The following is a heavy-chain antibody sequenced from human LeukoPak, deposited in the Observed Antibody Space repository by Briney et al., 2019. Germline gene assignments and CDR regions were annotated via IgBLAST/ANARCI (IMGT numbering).Heavy chain of an antibody. CDR1: GYTFTNYG. V-gene: IGHV1-46*01. D-gene: IGHD2-15*01. J-gene: IGHJ5*02. CDR2: INPSGGST. CDR3: AREIGRATAGFDP. Sequence: GASVKVSCKASGYTFTNYGISWVRQAPGQGLEWMGIINPSGGSTSYAQKFQGRVTMTRDTSTSTVYMELSSLRSEDTAVYYCAREIGRATAGFDPWGQGTLVTVSS.